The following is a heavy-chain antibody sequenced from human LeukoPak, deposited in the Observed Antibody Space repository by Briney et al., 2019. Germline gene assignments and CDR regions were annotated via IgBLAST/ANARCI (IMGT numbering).Heavy chain of an antibody. CDR3: ARRGITGTTYLWFDP. V-gene: IGHV5-51*01. J-gene: IGHJ5*02. D-gene: IGHD1-7*01. Sequence: GESLKISCKGSGYSFTNYWIGWVRQMPGKGLEWMGIIYPGDSDTRYSPSFQGRVTISADKSISTAYLQWSSLKASDTAMYYCARRGITGTTYLWFDPWGQGTLVTVSS. CDR2: IYPGDSDT. CDR1: GYSFTNYW.